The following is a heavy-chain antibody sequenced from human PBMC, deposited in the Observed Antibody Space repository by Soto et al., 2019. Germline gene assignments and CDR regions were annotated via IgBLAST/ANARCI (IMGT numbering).Heavy chain of an antibody. V-gene: IGHV5-51*01. J-gene: IGHJ3*02. CDR3: ARPRGDSGYSASPYGAFDS. Sequence: GESLKISCKGSGYSFTSYWIGWVRQMPGKGLEWMGIIYPGDSDTRYSPSFQGQVTISADKSISTAYLQWSSLKASDTAMYYCARPRGDSGYSASPYGAFDSWGQGTMVTVSS. CDR2: IYPGDSDT. D-gene: IGHD5-12*01. CDR1: GYSFTSYW.